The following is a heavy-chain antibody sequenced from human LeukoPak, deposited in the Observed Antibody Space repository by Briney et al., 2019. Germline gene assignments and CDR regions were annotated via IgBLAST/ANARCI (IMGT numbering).Heavy chain of an antibody. Sequence: GGSLRLSCSASGFTFSSYSMNWVRQAPGKGLEWVSSISSSSSYIYYADSVKGRFTISRDNAKNSLYLQMNSLRAEDTAVYYCARENVDTRDFDYWGQGTLVTVSS. V-gene: IGHV3-21*01. J-gene: IGHJ4*02. CDR3: ARENVDTRDFDY. D-gene: IGHD5-18*01. CDR2: ISSSSSYI. CDR1: GFTFSSYS.